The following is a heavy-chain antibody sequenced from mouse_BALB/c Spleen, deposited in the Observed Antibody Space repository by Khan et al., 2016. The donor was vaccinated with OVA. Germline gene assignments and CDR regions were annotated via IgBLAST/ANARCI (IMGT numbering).Heavy chain of an antibody. CDR2: ISYSGRT. CDR3: ARSVTITTVVATDFDC. V-gene: IGHV3-2*02. CDR1: GYSITSDYA. D-gene: IGHD1-1*01. Sequence: EVKLEESGPGLVKPSQSLSLTCTVTGYSITSDYAWNWIRQFPGNKLEWMGYISYSGRTSYNPSLKSRISITRDTSKNQFFLQLNSVTTEDTATXYCARSVTITTVVATDFDCWGQGTTLTVSS. J-gene: IGHJ2*01.